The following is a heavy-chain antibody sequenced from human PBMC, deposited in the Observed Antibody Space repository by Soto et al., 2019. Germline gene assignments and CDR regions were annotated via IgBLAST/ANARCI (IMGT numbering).Heavy chain of an antibody. D-gene: IGHD3-22*01. CDR3: ARVAYDSSGYPLGYFDY. Sequence: PGGSLRLSCAASGFTVSSNYMSWVRQAPGKGLEWVSVIYGGGSTYYADSVKGRFTISRDNSKNTLYLQMNSLRAEDTAVYYCARVAYDSSGYPLGYFDYWGQGTLVTVS. CDR2: IYGGGST. V-gene: IGHV3-53*01. J-gene: IGHJ4*02. CDR1: GFTVSSNY.